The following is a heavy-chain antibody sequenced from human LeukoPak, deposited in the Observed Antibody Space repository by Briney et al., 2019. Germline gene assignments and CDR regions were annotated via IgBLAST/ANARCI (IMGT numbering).Heavy chain of an antibody. D-gene: IGHD3-3*01. J-gene: IGHJ4*02. CDR3: ARVTIFGVVIIDY. CDR1: GYTFTGYY. CDR2: INPNSGGT. Sequence: AXVKVSCKASGYTFTGYYMHWVRQAPGQGLEWMGRINPNSGGTNYAQKFQGRVTMTRDTSISTAYMELSRLRSDDTAVYYCARVTIFGVVIIDYWGQGTLVTVSS. V-gene: IGHV1-2*06.